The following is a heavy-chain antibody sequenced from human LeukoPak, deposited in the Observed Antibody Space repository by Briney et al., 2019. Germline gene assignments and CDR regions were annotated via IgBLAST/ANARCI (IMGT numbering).Heavy chain of an antibody. D-gene: IGHD3-16*01. Sequence: ASVKVSCKASGYTLTGYYMHWVRQAPGQGLEWMGWINPNSGGTNYAQKFQGRVTMTRDTSISTAYMELSRLRSDDTAVYYCARDSIMITFGGVRSWGQGTLVTVSS. J-gene: IGHJ5*02. CDR2: INPNSGGT. CDR3: ARDSIMITFGGVRS. V-gene: IGHV1-2*02. CDR1: GYTLTGYY.